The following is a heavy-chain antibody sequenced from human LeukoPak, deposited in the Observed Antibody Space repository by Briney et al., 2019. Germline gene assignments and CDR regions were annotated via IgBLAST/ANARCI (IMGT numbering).Heavy chain of an antibody. CDR2: IKSKTDGGTT. CDR3: TTARYYYDSSGAWDAFDI. J-gene: IGHJ3*02. V-gene: IGHV3-15*01. D-gene: IGHD3-22*01. CDR1: GFTFSNAW. Sequence: GGSLRLSCAASGFTFSNAWMSWVRQAPGQGLEWVGRIKSKTDGGTTDYAAPVKGRFTISRDDSKNTLYLQMNSLKTEDTAVYYCTTARYYYDSSGAWDAFDIWGQGTMVTVSS.